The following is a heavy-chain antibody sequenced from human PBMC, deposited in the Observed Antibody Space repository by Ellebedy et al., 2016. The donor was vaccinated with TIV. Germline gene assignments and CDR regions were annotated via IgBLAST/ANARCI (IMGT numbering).Heavy chain of an antibody. CDR3: ARATAGTFDY. CDR2: ISYDGSNK. Sequence: GGSLRLSXAASGFTFSSYAMHWVRQAPGKGLEWVAVISYDGSNKYYADSVKGRFTISRDNSKNTLYLQMNSLRAEDTAVYYCARATAGTFDYWGQGTLVTVSS. D-gene: IGHD6-13*01. J-gene: IGHJ4*02. V-gene: IGHV3-30-3*01. CDR1: GFTFSSYA.